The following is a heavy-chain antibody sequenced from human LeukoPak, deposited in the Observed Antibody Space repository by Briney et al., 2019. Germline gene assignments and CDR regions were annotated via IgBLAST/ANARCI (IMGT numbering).Heavy chain of an antibody. J-gene: IGHJ3*02. V-gene: IGHV3-7*01. D-gene: IGHD6-19*01. CDR2: IKPDGTDK. CDR1: GFTSSHYW. CDR3: ARDRQWLRI. Sequence: GGSLRLSCAASGFTSSHYWMSWVRQAPGKGLEWVANIKPDGTDKYYVDSVKGRFTISKDNAKNTLYLQMDSLRAEDTAVYYCARDRQWLRIWGQGTMVTVSS.